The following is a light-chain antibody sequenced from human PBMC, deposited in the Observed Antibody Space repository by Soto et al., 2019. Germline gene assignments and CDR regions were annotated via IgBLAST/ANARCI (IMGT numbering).Light chain of an antibody. J-gene: IGKJ1*01. V-gene: IGKV3-15*01. CDR1: QSVNSN. Sequence: EIVMTQSPATLSVSPGQRATLSCRASQSVNSNLAWYQQNPGQAPRLLISGASTRATGIPARFSGSGSETEFTLTISSLQSEDFAVYYCQQYNNWLTFGQGTKVE. CDR3: QQYNNWLT. CDR2: GAS.